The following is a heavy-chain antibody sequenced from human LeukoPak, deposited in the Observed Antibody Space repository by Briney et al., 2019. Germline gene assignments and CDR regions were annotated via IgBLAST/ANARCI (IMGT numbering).Heavy chain of an antibody. V-gene: IGHV3-23*01. CDR3: ASEIIFGSFDY. CDR2: ISGSGGNT. J-gene: IGHJ4*02. CDR1: GFTFSRNG. Sequence: GGSLRLSCAASGFTFSRNGMTWVRQAPGKGLEWVSAISGSGGNTYYADSVKGRFTISRDNSKNTLYLQMNSLRAEDTAVYYCASEIIFGSFDYWGQGTLVTVSS. D-gene: IGHD3-3*01.